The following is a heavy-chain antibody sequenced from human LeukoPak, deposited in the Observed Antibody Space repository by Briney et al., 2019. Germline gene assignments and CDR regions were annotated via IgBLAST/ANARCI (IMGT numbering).Heavy chain of an antibody. CDR2: IKSKADGETI. CDR1: GFTFNTYT. D-gene: IGHD1-20*01. Sequence: GGSLRLSCAASGFTFNTYTMNWVRQAPGKGLEWVGRIKSKADGETIDYAAPVKGRFTFSRDDSKNMLYLQMNSLKGEDTAVYYCSTLTSRGLSDSWGQGTLVTVSS. CDR3: STLTSRGLSDS. J-gene: IGHJ4*02. V-gene: IGHV3-15*07.